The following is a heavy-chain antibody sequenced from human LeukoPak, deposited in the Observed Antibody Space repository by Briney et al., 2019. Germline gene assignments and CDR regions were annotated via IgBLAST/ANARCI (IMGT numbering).Heavy chain of an antibody. D-gene: IGHD5-18*01. CDR2: IQSRTYGGAT. CDR1: GFTFGDYG. Sequence: GGSLRLSCTTSGFTFGDYGMSWVRQAPGKGLEWVGFIQSRTYGGATQYAASVKGRFTISRDDSKSIAFLQMNSLKTEDTAVYYCTTDQMAVWIQLWFAAFDIWGQGTMVTVSS. CDR3: TTDQMAVWIQLWFAAFDI. V-gene: IGHV3-49*04. J-gene: IGHJ3*02.